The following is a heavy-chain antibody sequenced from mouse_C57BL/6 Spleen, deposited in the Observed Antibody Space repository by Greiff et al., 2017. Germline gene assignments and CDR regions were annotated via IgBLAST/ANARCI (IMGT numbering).Heavy chain of an antibody. CDR2: INPSNGGT. D-gene: IGHD2-1*01. CDR3: ALIYYDYAMDY. Sequence: QVQLQQPGTELVKPGASVKLSCKASGYTFTSYWLHCVKQRPGHGLEWIGNINPSNGGTNYNEKFKSKATLTVDKSSSTAYMQLSSLTSEDSAVYYCALIYYDYAMDYWGQGTSATVSS. V-gene: IGHV1-53*01. J-gene: IGHJ4*01. CDR1: GYTFTSYW.